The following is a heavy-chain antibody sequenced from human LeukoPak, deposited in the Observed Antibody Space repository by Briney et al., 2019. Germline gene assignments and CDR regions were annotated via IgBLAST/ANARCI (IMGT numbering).Heavy chain of an antibody. D-gene: IGHD6-13*01. CDR1: GGSISSGGYY. V-gene: IGHV4-31*03. J-gene: IGHJ4*02. Sequence: KASETLSLTCTVSGGSISSGGYYWSWIRQHPGKGLEWIGYIYYSGSTYYNPSLKSRVTISVDTSKNQFCLKLSSVTAADTAVYYCARVGGSWYLREDYFDYWGQGTLVTVSS. CDR3: ARVGGSWYLREDYFDY. CDR2: IYYSGST.